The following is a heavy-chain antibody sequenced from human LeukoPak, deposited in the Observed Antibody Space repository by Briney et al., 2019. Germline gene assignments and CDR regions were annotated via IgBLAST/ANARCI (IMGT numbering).Heavy chain of an antibody. J-gene: IGHJ4*02. CDR1: GGTFSSYA. V-gene: IGHV1-18*01. D-gene: IGHD5-12*01. Sequence: AASVKVSCKASGGTFSSYAISWVRQAPGRGLEWMGWISTYNAITNYAQKLQGRVTMTTDTSTSTSYMELRSLRSDDTAVYYCARDRGYVSASPCDYWGQGTLVTVSS. CDR3: ARDRGYVSASPCDY. CDR2: ISTYNAIT.